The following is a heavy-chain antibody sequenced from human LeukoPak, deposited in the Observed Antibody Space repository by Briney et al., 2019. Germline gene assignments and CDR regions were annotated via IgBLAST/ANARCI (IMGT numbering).Heavy chain of an antibody. Sequence: PGGSLRLSCAASGFTFSSFGMHWVRQAPGKGLEGVAFIRYDGSNKYYADSVKGRFTISRDNSKNTLYLQMNSLRAEDTAVYYCAKDSCSRRAFDYWGQGTLVTVSS. CDR3: AKDSCSRRAFDY. CDR2: IRYDGSNK. V-gene: IGHV3-30*02. D-gene: IGHD6-13*01. CDR1: GFTFSSFG. J-gene: IGHJ4*02.